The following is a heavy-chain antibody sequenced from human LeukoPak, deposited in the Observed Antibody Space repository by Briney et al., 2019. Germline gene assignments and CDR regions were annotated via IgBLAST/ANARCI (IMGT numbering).Heavy chain of an antibody. V-gene: IGHV3-30*02. CDR2: FCYHGNKK. J-gene: IGHJ4*02. Sequence: PGGPWGLSCPAPGFTFGRFALPWFGQLPAKGLNGVAFFCYHGNKKDYSDSVKGRFTIYRDNTKNTLGLQMNSLRGDDTALYYCAKGEAGFLGGGNDYYLDSWGQGTLVTVSS. CDR1: GFTFGRFA. CDR3: AKGEAGFLGGGNDYYLDS. D-gene: IGHD3-3*01.